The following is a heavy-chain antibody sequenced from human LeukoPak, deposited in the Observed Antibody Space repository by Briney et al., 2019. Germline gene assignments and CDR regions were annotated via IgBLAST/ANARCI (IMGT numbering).Heavy chain of an antibody. CDR3: ASSGHDYYYYYGMDV. CDR1: GYTFTSYG. Sequence: GASVKVSCKASGYTFTSYGISWVRQAPGQGLEWMGWISAYNGDTNYAQKLQGRVTMTTDTSTSTAYMELRSLRSDDTAVYYCASSGHDYYYYYGMDVWGQGTTVTVSS. CDR2: ISAYNGDT. D-gene: IGHD6-19*01. J-gene: IGHJ6*02. V-gene: IGHV1-18*01.